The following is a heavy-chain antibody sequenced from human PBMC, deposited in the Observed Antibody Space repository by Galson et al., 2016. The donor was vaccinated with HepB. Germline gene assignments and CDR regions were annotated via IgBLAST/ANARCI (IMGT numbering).Heavy chain of an antibody. CDR2: INPRAGST. D-gene: IGHD3-16*01. V-gene: IGHV1-46*01. CDR3: ARDLGDYVDH. Sequence: SVKVSCKASGYSFTSYYLHWVRQAPGQGLEWMGIINPRAGSTGYAQKFQGRVTMTRDTSTSTIYMELSSLRSEDTAVYYCARDLGDYVDHWGQGTLVTVSS. CDR1: GYSFTSYY. J-gene: IGHJ4*02.